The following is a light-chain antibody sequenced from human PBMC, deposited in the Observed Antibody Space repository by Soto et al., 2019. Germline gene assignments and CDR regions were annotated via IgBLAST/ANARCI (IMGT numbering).Light chain of an antibody. CDR2: EVS. CDR3: SSYTSSSTLDVV. CDR1: SSDVGAY. Sequence: QSALTQPASVSGSPGQSITISCTGASSDVGAYISWYQQHPGKAPKLIIYEVSNRPSGVSNRFSGSKSGNTASLTISGLQAEDEADYSCSSYTSSSTLDVVFGGGTKLTVL. V-gene: IGLV2-14*01. J-gene: IGLJ2*01.